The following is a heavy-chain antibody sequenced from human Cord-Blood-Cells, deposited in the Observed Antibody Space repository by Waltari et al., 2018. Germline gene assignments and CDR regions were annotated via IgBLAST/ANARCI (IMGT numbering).Heavy chain of an antibody. V-gene: IGHV3-23*01. J-gene: IGHJ4*02. Sequence: EVQLLESGGGLVQPGGSLRLSCAASGFTFSSYAMSWVRQAPGKGLEWVSAISGSGGSKYYADSVKGRFTISRDNSKNTLYLQMNSLRAEDTAVYYCAKYPLHYDILTGYFDYWGQGTLVTVSS. CDR2: ISGSGGSK. CDR1: GFTFSSYA. D-gene: IGHD3-9*01. CDR3: AKYPLHYDILTGYFDY.